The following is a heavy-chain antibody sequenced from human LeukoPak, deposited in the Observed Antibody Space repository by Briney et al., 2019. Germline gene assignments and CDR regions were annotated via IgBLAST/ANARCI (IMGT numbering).Heavy chain of an antibody. CDR3: ARDGGFDY. D-gene: IGHD2-15*01. V-gene: IGHV3-30*03. Sequence: GGSLRLSCAASGFTFSTYSMNWVRQAPGKGLEWVAAISYDGSKKYYADSVNGRFTISRDNSKNMVDLQTNSLRAEDTAVYYCARDGGFDYWGQGTLVTVSS. CDR2: ISYDGSKK. CDR1: GFTFSTYS. J-gene: IGHJ4*02.